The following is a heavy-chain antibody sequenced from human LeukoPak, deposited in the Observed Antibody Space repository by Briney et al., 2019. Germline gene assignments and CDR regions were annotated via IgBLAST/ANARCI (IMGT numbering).Heavy chain of an antibody. Sequence: PGGSLRLSCAASGFTFSSYGMHWVRQAPGKGLEWVAVIWYGGSNKYYADSVKGRFTISRDNSKNTLYLQMNSLRAEDTAVYYCARALRVVVPAALDYWGQGTLVTVSS. CDR3: ARALRVVVPAALDY. CDR2: IWYGGSNK. V-gene: IGHV3-33*01. CDR1: GFTFSSYG. J-gene: IGHJ4*02. D-gene: IGHD2-2*01.